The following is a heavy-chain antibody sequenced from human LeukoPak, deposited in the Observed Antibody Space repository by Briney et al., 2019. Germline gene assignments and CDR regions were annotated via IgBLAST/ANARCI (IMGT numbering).Heavy chain of an antibody. CDR1: GFTFSSYA. CDR3: AKDLPRMVVVPAAIDY. D-gene: IGHD2-2*01. J-gene: IGHJ4*02. V-gene: IGHV3-23*01. Sequence: GGSLRLSCAASGFTFSSYAMSWVRQAPGKGLEWVSAISGSGGSTYYADSVKGRFTISRDNSKNTVYVQMTSLRAEDTAVYYCAKDLPRMVVVPAAIDYWGQGTLVTVSS. CDR2: ISGSGGST.